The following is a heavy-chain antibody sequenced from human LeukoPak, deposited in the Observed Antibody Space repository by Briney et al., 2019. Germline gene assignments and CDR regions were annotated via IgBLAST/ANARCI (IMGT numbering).Heavy chain of an antibody. CDR1: GGSISSYY. D-gene: IGHD3-10*01. CDR2: IYYSGST. CDR3: ARGRILLWFGELLPAYMDV. V-gene: IGHV4-59*08. J-gene: IGHJ6*03. Sequence: SETLPLTCTVSGGSISSYYWSWIRQPPGKGLEWIGYIYYSGSTNYNPSLKSRVTISVDTSKNQFSLKLSSVTAADTAVYYCARGRILLWFGELLPAYMDVWGKGTTVTISS.